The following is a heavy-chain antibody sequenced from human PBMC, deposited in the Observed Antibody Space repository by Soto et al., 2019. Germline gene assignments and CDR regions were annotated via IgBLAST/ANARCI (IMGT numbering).Heavy chain of an antibody. CDR1: GVSISSGDYY. J-gene: IGHJ4*02. D-gene: IGHD2-2*01. CDR3: ARVGCVSTRCSVRVHRSAYYFDY. V-gene: IGHV4-30-4*01. CDR2: IFHSGST. Sequence: QVQLQESGPGLVKPSQTLSLTCTVSGVSISSGDYYWSWIRQPPGKGLEWIGYIFHSGSTYYNPSPKRRLTISAATSINKFSMRRSSWTAADMAVYYCARVGCVSTRCSVRVHRSAYYFDYWGQGTLVTVAS.